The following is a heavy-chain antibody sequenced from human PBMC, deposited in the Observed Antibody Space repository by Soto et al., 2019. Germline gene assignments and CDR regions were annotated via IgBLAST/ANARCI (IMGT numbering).Heavy chain of an antibody. V-gene: IGHV4-59*08. J-gene: IGHJ4*02. CDR2: IYYSGST. CDR1: GGSISSYY. CDR3: ARGPGLWFGELFFDY. D-gene: IGHD3-10*01. Sequence: QVQLRESGPGLVKPSETLSLTCTVSGGSISSYYWSWIRQPPGKGLEWIGYIYYSGSTNYNPSLKSRVTISVDTSKNQFSLKLSSVTAADTAVYYCARGPGLWFGELFFDYWGQGTLVTVSS.